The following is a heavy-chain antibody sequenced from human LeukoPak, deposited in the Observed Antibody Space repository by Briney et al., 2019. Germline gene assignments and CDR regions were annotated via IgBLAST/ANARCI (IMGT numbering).Heavy chain of an antibody. D-gene: IGHD5-18*01. V-gene: IGHV3-23*01. CDR3: AKRSSRYSYGPFDY. CDR1: GFTFSSYA. CDR2: ISGSGGST. J-gene: IGHJ4*02. Sequence: GGSLRLSCAASGFTFSSYAMHWVRQAPGKGLEWVSAISGSGGSTYYADSVKGRFTISRDNSKNTLYLQMNSLRAEDTAVYYCAKRSSRYSYGPFDYWGQGTLVTVSS.